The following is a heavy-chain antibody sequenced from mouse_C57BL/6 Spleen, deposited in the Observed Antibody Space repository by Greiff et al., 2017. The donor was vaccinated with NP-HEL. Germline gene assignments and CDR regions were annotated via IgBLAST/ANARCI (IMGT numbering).Heavy chain of an antibody. CDR1: GYAFTNYL. CDR3: ARSRDYYGSSYVRYFDV. Sequence: QVQLQQSGAELVRPGTSVKVSCKASGYAFTNYLLEWVKQRPGQGLEWIGVINPGSGGTNYNEKFKGKATLTADKSSSTAYMQLSSMTSEDSAVYFSARSRDYYGSSYVRYFDVWGTGTTVTVSS. V-gene: IGHV1-54*01. J-gene: IGHJ1*03. D-gene: IGHD1-1*01. CDR2: INPGSGGT.